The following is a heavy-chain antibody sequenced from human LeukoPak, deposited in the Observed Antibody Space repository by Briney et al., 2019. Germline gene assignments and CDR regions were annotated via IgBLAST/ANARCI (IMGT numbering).Heavy chain of an antibody. CDR3: AREMNTAMINLDA. V-gene: IGHV3-11*01. CDR2: ISGGADTI. D-gene: IGHD5-18*01. J-gene: IGHJ5*02. Sequence: PGGSLRLSCAASGFTFSDYYTNWIRQTPGKGLEWIAHISGGADTIEYTDSMKGRFTISRDNARNSLFLQMDSLRVEDTAIYYCAREMNTAMINLDAWGQGTPVTVSS. CDR1: GFTFSDYY.